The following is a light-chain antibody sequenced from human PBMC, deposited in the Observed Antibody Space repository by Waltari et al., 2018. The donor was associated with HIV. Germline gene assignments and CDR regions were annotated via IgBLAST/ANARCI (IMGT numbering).Light chain of an antibody. J-gene: IGLJ2*01. CDR3: QSADSSGTVV. CDR2: KES. Sequence: YELTQAPSVSVSPGQTARITCPGDALPNQYAYWYQQKPGPAPLLLIYKESWRPSGIPERFSGSSSGTTVTLTISGVQAEDEADYYCQSADSSGTVVFGGGTKLTVL. V-gene: IGLV3-25*03. CDR1: ALPNQY.